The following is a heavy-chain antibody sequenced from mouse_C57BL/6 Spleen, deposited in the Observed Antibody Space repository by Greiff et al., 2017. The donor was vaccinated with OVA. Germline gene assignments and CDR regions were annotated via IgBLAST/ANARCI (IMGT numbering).Heavy chain of an antibody. Sequence: QVQLQQPGAELVKPGASVKMSCKASGYTFTSYWITWVKQRPGQGLEWIGDIYPGSGSTNYNEKFKSKATLTVDTSSSTAYMQLSSLTSEDSAVYYCARKDYDYGSYYFDYWGQGTTLTVSS. J-gene: IGHJ2*01. CDR2: IYPGSGST. V-gene: IGHV1-55*01. CDR1: GYTFTSYW. CDR3: ARKDYDYGSYYFDY. D-gene: IGHD2-4*01.